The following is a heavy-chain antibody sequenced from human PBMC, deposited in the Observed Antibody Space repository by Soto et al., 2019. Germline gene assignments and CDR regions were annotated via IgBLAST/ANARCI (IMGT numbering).Heavy chain of an antibody. D-gene: IGHD2-15*01. CDR1: GGSISSSSYY. J-gene: IGHJ5*02. CDR3: ARAEDIVVVVAATKRRGSFWFDP. V-gene: IGHV4-61*05. CDR2: IYYSGST. Sequence: PSETLSLTCTVSGGSISSSSYYWGWIRQPPGKGLEWIGYIYYSGSTNYNPSLKSRVTISVDTSKNQFSLKLSSVTAADTAVYYCARAEDIVVVVAATKRRGSFWFDPWGQGTLVTVSS.